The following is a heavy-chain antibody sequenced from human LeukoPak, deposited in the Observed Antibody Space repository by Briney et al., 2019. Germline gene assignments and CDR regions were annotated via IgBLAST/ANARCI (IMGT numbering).Heavy chain of an antibody. D-gene: IGHD3-3*01. CDR1: GFTFSSYS. CDR2: ISSSSSYI. Sequence: GGSLRLSCAASGFTFSSYSMNWVRQAPGKGLEWVSSISSSSSYIYYADSVKGRFTIPRDNAKNSLYLQMNSLRAEDTAVYYCANAKEGRDFWTGYYYYGMDVWGQGTTVTVSS. CDR3: ANAKEGRDFWTGYYYYGMDV. J-gene: IGHJ6*02. V-gene: IGHV3-21*01.